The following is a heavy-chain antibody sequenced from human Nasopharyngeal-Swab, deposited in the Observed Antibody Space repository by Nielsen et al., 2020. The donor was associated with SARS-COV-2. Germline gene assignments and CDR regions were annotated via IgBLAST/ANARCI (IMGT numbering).Heavy chain of an antibody. CDR1: GFSFSTFW. CDR3: ARDLSGFGGY. CDR2: INTDGRRT. J-gene: IGHJ4*02. Sequence: GESLKISCAASGFSFSTFWMHWVRQVPGEGLVWVSRINTDGRRTNYAESVKGRFTISRDNVKNMLYLQMNNLRPEDTAVYYCARDLSGFGGYWGQGTLATVSS. D-gene: IGHD4-23*01. V-gene: IGHV3-74*01.